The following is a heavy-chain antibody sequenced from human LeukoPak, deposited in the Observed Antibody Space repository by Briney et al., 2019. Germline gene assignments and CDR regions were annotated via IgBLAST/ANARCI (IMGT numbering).Heavy chain of an antibody. V-gene: IGHV4-39*07. CDR1: GGSISTSNYY. CDR2: IFYSGNT. CDR3: ARANGYGLLDC. D-gene: IGHD5-18*01. J-gene: IGHJ4*02. Sequence: SETLSLTCTVSGGSISTSNYYGGWIRQPPGKGLEWIGSIFYSGNTYYNPSLKSRVTISIDTSKNQFSLKLSSVTAADTAVYYCARANGYGLLDCWGQGTLVTVSS.